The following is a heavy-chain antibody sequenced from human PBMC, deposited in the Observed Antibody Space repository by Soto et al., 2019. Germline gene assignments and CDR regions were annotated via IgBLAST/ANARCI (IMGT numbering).Heavy chain of an antibody. CDR2: IIPIFGTA. CDR1: GGTFSSYA. V-gene: IGHV1-69*12. CDR3: AREGGYGDAKAFDI. D-gene: IGHD4-17*01. J-gene: IGHJ3*02. Sequence: QVQLVQSGAEVKKPGSSVKVSCKASGGTFSSYAISWVRQAPGQGLEWMGGIIPIFGTANYAQKFQGGVMITADESASTAYRERSSLRSEDTAVYCCAREGGYGDAKAFDIWGQGTMVTVSS.